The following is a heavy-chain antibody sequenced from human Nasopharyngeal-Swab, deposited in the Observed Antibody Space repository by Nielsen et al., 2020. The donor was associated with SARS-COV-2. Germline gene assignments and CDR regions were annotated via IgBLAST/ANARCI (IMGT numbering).Heavy chain of an antibody. Sequence: GESLKISCAASGFTFSSYWMHWVRQAPGKGLEWVAVIWYDGSNKNYADSVKGRFTISRDNSKNTLYLQMNSLRAEDTAVYYCARDKGSGYYYTSVRPTNWFDPWGQGTLVTVSS. D-gene: IGHD3-22*01. CDR1: GFTFSSYW. V-gene: IGHV3-33*08. CDR2: IWYDGSNK. CDR3: ARDKGSGYYYTSVRPTNWFDP. J-gene: IGHJ5*02.